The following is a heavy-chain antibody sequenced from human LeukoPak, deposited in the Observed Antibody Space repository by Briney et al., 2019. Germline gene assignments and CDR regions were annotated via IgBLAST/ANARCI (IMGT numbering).Heavy chain of an antibody. V-gene: IGHV3-74*01. CDR1: GFTFSSYW. CDR2: INSDGSNT. CDR3: ARGQYGGYDSIGDY. Sequence: PGGSERLSCAASGFTFSSYWMHWVRQAPGKGLVWVSRINSDGSNTDYADSVKGRITISRDNAKNTLFLQMNSLRDEDTAVYYCARGQYGGYDSIGDYWGQGNLVTVSS. D-gene: IGHD5-12*01. J-gene: IGHJ4*02.